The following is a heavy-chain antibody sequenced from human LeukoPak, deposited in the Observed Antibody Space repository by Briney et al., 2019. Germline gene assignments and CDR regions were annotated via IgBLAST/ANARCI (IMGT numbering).Heavy chain of an antibody. V-gene: IGHV1-69*04. J-gene: IGHJ6*02. CDR1: GGTFSSYA. CDR3: AQGSLRFLNGMDV. Sequence: SVKVSCKASGGTFSSYAISWVRQAPGQGLEWMGRIIPIFGIANYAQKFQGRVTITADKSTRTAYMELSSLRSEDTAVYYCAQGSLRFLNGMDVWGQGTTVTVSS. D-gene: IGHD3-3*01. CDR2: IIPIFGIA.